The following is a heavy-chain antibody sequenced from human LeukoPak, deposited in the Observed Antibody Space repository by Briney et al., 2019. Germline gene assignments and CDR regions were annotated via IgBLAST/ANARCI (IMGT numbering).Heavy chain of an antibody. CDR3: ARQFFGITMVRGVINSCFDY. Sequence: PSETLSLTCTVSGGSISSSSYYWGWIRQPPGKGLEWIGSIYYSGSTYYNPSLKSRVTISVDTSKNQFSLKLSSVTAADTAAYYCARQFFGITMVRGVINSCFDYWGQGTLVTVSS. CDR1: GGSISSSSYY. CDR2: IYYSGST. V-gene: IGHV4-39*01. D-gene: IGHD3-10*01. J-gene: IGHJ4*02.